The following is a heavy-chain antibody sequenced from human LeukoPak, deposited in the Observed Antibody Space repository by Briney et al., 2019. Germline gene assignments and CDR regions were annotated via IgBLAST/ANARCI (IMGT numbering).Heavy chain of an antibody. CDR3: ARDRWDSSSGFDP. Sequence: GPSVKVSCTASGHIFTVDSIHWVRQAPGQGLEWMGWININTGNPTYAQGFTGRFVFSLDTSVSTAYLQISSLKAEDTAVYYCARDRWDSSSGFDPWGQGTLVTVSS. CDR2: ININTGNP. V-gene: IGHV7-4-1*02. J-gene: IGHJ5*02. D-gene: IGHD6-13*01. CDR1: GHIFTVDS.